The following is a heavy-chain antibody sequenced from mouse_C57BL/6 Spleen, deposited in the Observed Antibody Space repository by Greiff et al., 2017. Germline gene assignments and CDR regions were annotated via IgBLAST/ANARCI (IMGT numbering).Heavy chain of an antibody. CDR3: ARSYDYDDYAMDY. D-gene: IGHD2-4*01. CDR2: ISSGSSTI. V-gene: IGHV5-17*01. CDR1: GFTFSDYG. J-gene: IGHJ4*01. Sequence: EVQVVESGGGLVKPGGSLKLSCAASGFTFSDYGMHWVRQAPEKGLEWVAYISSGSSTIYYADTVKGRFTISRDNAKNTLFLQMTSLRSEDTAMYYCARSYDYDDYAMDYWGQGTSVTVSS.